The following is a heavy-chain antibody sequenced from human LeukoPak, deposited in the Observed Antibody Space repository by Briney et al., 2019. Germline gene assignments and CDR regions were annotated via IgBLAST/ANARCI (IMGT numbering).Heavy chain of an antibody. CDR1: GFTFSSYS. CDR2: FSTSSSHI. CDR3: ARGYCSGGSCPRADY. D-gene: IGHD2-15*01. J-gene: IGHJ4*02. V-gene: IGHV3-21*01. Sequence: GGSLRLSCAASGFTFSSYSMNWVRQAPGKGLEWVSYFSTSSSHIYYADSVKGRFTISRDNAKNSLYLQMNSLRAEDTAVYYCARGYCSGGSCPRADYWGQGTLVTVSS.